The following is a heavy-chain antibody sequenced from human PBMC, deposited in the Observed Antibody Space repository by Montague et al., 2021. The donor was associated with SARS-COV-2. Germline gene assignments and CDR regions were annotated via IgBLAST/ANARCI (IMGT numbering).Heavy chain of an antibody. J-gene: IGHJ4*02. CDR1: GGSISSSSYY. D-gene: IGHD3-22*01. CDR3: TRPLFYYDSSGEGGDY. V-gene: IGHV4-39*01. CDR2: IYYSGST. Sequence: SETLSLTCTVSGGSISSSSYYWGWIRQPPGKGLEWIGSIYYSGSTYYNPSLESRVTISVDTSKNQFSLKLSSVTAADTAVYYCTRPLFYYDSSGEGGDYWGQGTLVTVSS.